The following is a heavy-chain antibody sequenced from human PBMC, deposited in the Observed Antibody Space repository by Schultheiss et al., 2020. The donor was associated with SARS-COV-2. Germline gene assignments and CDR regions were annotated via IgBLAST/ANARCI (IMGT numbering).Heavy chain of an antibody. CDR1: GGSISSSSYY. CDR2: IYYSGNT. Sequence: SETLSLTCTVSGGSISSSSYYWGWIRQPPGKGLEWIGYIYYSGNTGYNPSLKSRVTISVDKSKNQFSLRLSSVTAADTAVYYCAAISNYYYYYLDIWGKGTTVTVSS. D-gene: IGHD3-9*01. J-gene: IGHJ6*03. CDR3: AAISNYYYYYLDI. V-gene: IGHV4-61*05.